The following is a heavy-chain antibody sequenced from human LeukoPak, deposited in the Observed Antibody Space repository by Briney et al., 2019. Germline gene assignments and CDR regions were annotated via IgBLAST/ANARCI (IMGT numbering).Heavy chain of an antibody. V-gene: IGHV1-3*01. D-gene: IGHD1/OR15-1a*01. CDR3: ARDRLAEHGYWYFDL. J-gene: IGHJ2*01. Sequence: ASVKVSCKASGYTFTSYAMHWVRQAPGQRLEWMGWINAGNGNTKYSQKFQGRVTITRDTSASTAYMELSSLRSEDTAVYYCARDRLAEHGYWYFDLWGRGILVTVSS. CDR1: GYTFTSYA. CDR2: INAGNGNT.